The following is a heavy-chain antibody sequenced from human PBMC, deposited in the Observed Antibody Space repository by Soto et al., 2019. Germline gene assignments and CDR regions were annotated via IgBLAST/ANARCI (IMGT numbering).Heavy chain of an antibody. D-gene: IGHD5-18*01. Sequence: EVQLLESGGGLVQPGGSLRLSCAASGFTFSSYAMSWVRQAPGKGLEWVSAISGSGGSTYYADSVKGRFTISRDNSKNTLYLQMNSLRAEDTAVYYCAKDGMGYSYASVGMDVWGQGTTVTVSS. V-gene: IGHV3-23*01. CDR1: GFTFSSYA. J-gene: IGHJ6*02. CDR3: AKDGMGYSYASVGMDV. CDR2: ISGSGGST.